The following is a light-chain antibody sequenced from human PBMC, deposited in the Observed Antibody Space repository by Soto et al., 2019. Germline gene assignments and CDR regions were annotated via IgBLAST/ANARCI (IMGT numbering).Light chain of an antibody. Sequence: AIQLTQSPSSLSASVGDRVTITCRAIQGIRHDLCWYQQKPGKAPKLLIYAESRLQTGVPSRYSGSGSVTDFTLTISSLQPEDLPTYFCLQHYKYHRTFEQGTQMDI. J-gene: IGKJ1*01. V-gene: IGKV1-6*01. CDR3: LQHYKYHRT. CDR2: AES. CDR1: QGIRHD.